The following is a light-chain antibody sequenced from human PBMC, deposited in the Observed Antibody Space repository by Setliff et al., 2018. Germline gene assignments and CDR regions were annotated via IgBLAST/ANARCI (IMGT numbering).Light chain of an antibody. CDR3: CSYAGSSTYVV. CDR1: SSDVGNYDL. Sequence: QPALTQPASVSGSPGQSITISCTGTSSDVGNYDLVSWYQQSLGKAPKLIIYEVNERPSGVSNRFSGSKSGNTASLTISGLQAEDEGDYYCCSYAGSSTYVVFGGGTKVTVL. J-gene: IGLJ2*01. V-gene: IGLV2-23*02. CDR2: EVN.